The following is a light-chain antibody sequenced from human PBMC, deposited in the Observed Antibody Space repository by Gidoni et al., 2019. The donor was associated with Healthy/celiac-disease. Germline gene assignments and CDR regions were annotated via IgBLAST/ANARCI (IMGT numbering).Light chain of an antibody. Sequence: EIVMTTSPATLSVSPGARATLSSRASQSVSSNLAWYQQKPSQAPRLLIYGASTRATGLPARFSGSGSGTEFTLNIRRLQSEDFAVYYCQQYNNWPPWTFGQGTKVEIK. CDR3: QQYNNWPPWT. CDR1: QSVSSN. J-gene: IGKJ1*01. CDR2: GAS. V-gene: IGKV3-15*01.